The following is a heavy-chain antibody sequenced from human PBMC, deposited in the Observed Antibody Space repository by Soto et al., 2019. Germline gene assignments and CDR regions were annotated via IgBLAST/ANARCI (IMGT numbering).Heavy chain of an antibody. D-gene: IGHD2-15*01. Sequence: SSETLSLTCTVSGGSISSGDYYWSWIRQPPGKGLEWIGYIYYSGSTYYNPSLKSRVTISVDTSKNQFSLKLSSVTAADTAVYYCARAQGGVAATPLNYYYGMDVWGQGTTVTVSS. CDR3: ARAQGGVAATPLNYYYGMDV. V-gene: IGHV4-30-4*01. CDR1: GGSISSGDYY. CDR2: IYYSGST. J-gene: IGHJ6*02.